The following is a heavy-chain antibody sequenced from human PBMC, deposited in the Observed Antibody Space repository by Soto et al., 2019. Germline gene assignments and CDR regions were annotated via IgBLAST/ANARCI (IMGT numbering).Heavy chain of an antibody. D-gene: IGHD6-19*01. CDR1: GYNFNNYY. V-gene: IGHV1-46*02. Sequence: ASVKVSCKASGYNFNNYYIHWVRQTPGQGPEWIGVINPSRGLTTYSQRFQGRVSMTRDTSTTTVYMELSSLRSEDTAIYYCARDGVPIAGRSGYFDYWGTGTEVPVSP. CDR2: INPSRGLT. CDR3: ARDGVPIAGRSGYFDY. J-gene: IGHJ4*02.